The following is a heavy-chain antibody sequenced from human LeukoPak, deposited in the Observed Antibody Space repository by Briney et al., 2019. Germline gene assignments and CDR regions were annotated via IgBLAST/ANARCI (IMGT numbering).Heavy chain of an antibody. J-gene: IGHJ4*02. CDR2: INPKNSGT. CDR1: GYTFSDYY. CDR3: ARVTVTKLFDH. Sequence: GASVKVSCKTSGYTFSDYYIHWVRQAPGQGLEWMGWINPKNSGTKYAQKFQGWITMTTDTSTSTAYMELTSLRSNDTAVYYCARVTVTKLFDHWGPGTLVTVSS. D-gene: IGHD4-17*01. V-gene: IGHV1-2*04.